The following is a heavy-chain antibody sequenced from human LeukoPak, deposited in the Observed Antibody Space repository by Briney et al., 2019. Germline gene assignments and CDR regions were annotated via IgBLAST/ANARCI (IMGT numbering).Heavy chain of an antibody. CDR1: GFTVSSNY. Sequence: GGSLRLSCAASGFTVSSNYMSWVRQAPGKGLEWVSVIYSGGSTYYADSVKGRFTISRDNSKNTLFLQMNSLRAEDTAVYYCARDAFGARGIGGGLDIWGQGTMVIVSS. CDR3: ARDAFGARGIGGGLDI. J-gene: IGHJ3*02. D-gene: IGHD3-10*01. V-gene: IGHV3-53*01. CDR2: IYSGGST.